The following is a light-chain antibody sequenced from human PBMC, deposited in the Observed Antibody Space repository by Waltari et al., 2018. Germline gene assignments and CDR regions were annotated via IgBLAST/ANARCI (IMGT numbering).Light chain of an antibody. CDR1: ASNIGGNL. J-gene: IGLJ3*02. V-gene: IGLV1-44*01. CDR3: ASWDDSLNGHWV. Sequence: QSALTQPPSASGTPGQRVTISCSGSASNIGGNLVNWYQQLPGKAPKLLIYRSDERPSGVPDRFAGSKSGSSASLAMRGLQSEDEGDYFCASWDDSLNGHWVFGGGTKVTVL. CDR2: RSD.